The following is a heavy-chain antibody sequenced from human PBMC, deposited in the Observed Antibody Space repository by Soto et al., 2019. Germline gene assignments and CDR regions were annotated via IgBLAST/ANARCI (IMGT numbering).Heavy chain of an antibody. Sequence: PGGSLRLSCAASGFTFNSYDMHWVLQVTCQGLEWVSGIGKSGDTHYPGSAKGRFTVSRENAKNSVYLQINSLTAEDTAGYYCARDPSGWGLDVWGQGTTVPVSS. D-gene: IGHD2-15*01. J-gene: IGHJ6*02. V-gene: IGHV3-13*01. CDR1: GFTFNSYD. CDR2: IGKSGDT. CDR3: ARDPSGWGLDV.